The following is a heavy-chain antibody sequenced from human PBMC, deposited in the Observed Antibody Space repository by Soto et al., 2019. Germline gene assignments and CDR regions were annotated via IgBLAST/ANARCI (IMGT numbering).Heavy chain of an antibody. CDR1: GFTFSSYG. CDR2: IWYDGSNK. J-gene: IGHJ4*02. V-gene: IGHV3-33*01. CDR3: ATQRITTSDY. Sequence: QVQVVESGGGVVQPGRSLRLSCAASGFTFSSYGMHWVRQAPGKGLEWVAVIWYDGSNKYYADSVKGRFTISRDNSKNMLYLQMNSLRADDTAVYYCATQRITTSDYWGQGTLVTVSS. D-gene: IGHD3-16*01.